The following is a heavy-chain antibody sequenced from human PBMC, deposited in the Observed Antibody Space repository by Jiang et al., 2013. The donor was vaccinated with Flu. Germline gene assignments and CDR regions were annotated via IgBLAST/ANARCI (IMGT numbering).Heavy chain of an antibody. Sequence: GPGLVKPSETLSLTCTVSGGSVSSGSYYWSWIRQPPGKGLEWIGYIYYSGSTNYNPSLKSRVTISVDTSKNQFSLKLSSVTAADTAVYYCARIKPGYCSSTSCYMYYFDYWGQGTLVT. CDR2: IYYSGST. D-gene: IGHD2-2*01. CDR3: ARIKPGYCSSTSCYMYYFDY. V-gene: IGHV4-61*01. CDR1: GGSVSSGSYY. J-gene: IGHJ4*02.